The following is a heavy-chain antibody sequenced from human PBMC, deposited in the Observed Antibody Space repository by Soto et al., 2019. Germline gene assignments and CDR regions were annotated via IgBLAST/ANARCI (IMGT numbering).Heavy chain of an antibody. J-gene: IGHJ4*02. V-gene: IGHV3-30*18. Sequence: QVQLVESGGGVVQPGKSLRLSCAASGFTFSTYGIHWVRQAPGKGLEWVALISYDGGSKYYGDSVKGRFIISRDNSHNAVSLQMHSLRADDTAVYFCAKEQLAMTVVVADYFDSWGQGTLVTVSS. CDR3: AKEQLAMTVVVADYFDS. CDR2: ISYDGGSK. D-gene: IGHD3-22*01. CDR1: GFTFSTYG.